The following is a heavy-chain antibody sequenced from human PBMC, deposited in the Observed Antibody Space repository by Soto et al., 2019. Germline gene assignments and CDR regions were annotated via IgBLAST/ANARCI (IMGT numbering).Heavy chain of an antibody. CDR1: GFTFSSYA. D-gene: IGHD6-6*01. V-gene: IGHV3-23*01. CDR2: ISDSGGST. CDR3: AKGRADSSSSMDV. Sequence: PGGSLRLSCAASGFTFSSYAMHWVRQAPGKGLEWVSVISDSGGSTYYADSVKGRFTISRDNSKNTLYLQMNSLRAEDTAVYYCAKGRADSSSSMDVWGKGTTVTVSS. J-gene: IGHJ6*03.